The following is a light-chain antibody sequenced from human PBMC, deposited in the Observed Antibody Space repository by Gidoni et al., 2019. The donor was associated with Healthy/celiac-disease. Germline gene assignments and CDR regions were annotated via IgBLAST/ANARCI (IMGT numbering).Light chain of an antibody. V-gene: IGKV3-20*01. CDR2: GAS. J-gene: IGKJ1*01. CDR3: QQYGSSPWT. Sequence: EIVFTQSPGTLSLSPGERATLSCRASQSGSSSYLAWYQQKPGQAPRLLIYGASSRATGIPDRFSGSGSGTDFTLTISRLGPEDFAVYYCQQYGSSPWTFGQGTKVEIK. CDR1: QSGSSSY.